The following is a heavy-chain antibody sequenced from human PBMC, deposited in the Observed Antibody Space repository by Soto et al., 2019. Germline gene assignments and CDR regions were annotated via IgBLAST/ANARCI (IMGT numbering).Heavy chain of an antibody. J-gene: IGHJ4*02. CDR1: GGTFSSYT. V-gene: IGHV1-69*02. CDR2: IIPILGIA. D-gene: IGHD6-13*01. Sequence: ASVKVSCKASGGTFSSYTSSWVRQAPGQGLEWMGRIIPILGIANHSQKFQGRVTITADKSTSTAYMELSSLRSEDTAVYYCATQPRSPRYYFDYWGQGTLVTVSS. CDR3: ATQPRSPRYYFDY.